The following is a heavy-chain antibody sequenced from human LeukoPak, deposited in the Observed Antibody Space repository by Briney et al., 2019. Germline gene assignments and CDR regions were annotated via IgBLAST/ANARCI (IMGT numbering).Heavy chain of an antibody. CDR1: GGSISSSSYY. J-gene: IGHJ4*01. CDR3: ATHAAYGSGPPG. Sequence: PSETLSLTCTVSGGSISSSSYYWGWIRQPPGKGLEWIGSIYYSGSTYYNPSLKSRVTISVDTSKNQFSLKLRSVTASDTAVYYCATHAAYGSGPPGWGHGTLLTVSS. CDR2: IYYSGST. D-gene: IGHD3-10*01. V-gene: IGHV4-39*01.